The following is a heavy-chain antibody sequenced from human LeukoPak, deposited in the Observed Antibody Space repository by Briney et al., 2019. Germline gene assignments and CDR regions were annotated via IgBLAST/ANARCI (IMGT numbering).Heavy chain of an antibody. V-gene: IGHV3-66*01. Sequence: GGSLRLSCAASGFTVSSNYMSWVRQAPGKGLEWVSVIYSGGTIYYADSVKGRFTISRDNSKNTLYLQMNSLRVEDTAVYYCARRGSWGEPRPFDYWGQGSLVTVSS. CDR1: GFTVSSNY. CDR2: IYSGGTI. CDR3: ARRGSWGEPRPFDY. J-gene: IGHJ4*02. D-gene: IGHD3-16*01.